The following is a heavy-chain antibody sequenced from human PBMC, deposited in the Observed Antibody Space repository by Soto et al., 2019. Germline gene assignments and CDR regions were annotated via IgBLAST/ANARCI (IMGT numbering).Heavy chain of an antibody. J-gene: IGHJ4*02. CDR3: ARDVIWKSGTRVLDY. D-gene: IGHD1-7*01. CDR2: INHNSGGT. Sequence: SVKVSFKSSRCTFTGYYMHWVGQAPGQGLEWMGWINHNSGGTNYAQKFQGRVTMTRDKSISTAYMELSRLRSDDTAVYYCARDVIWKSGTRVLDYWGQGTLVTVSS. V-gene: IGHV1-2*02. CDR1: RCTFTGYY.